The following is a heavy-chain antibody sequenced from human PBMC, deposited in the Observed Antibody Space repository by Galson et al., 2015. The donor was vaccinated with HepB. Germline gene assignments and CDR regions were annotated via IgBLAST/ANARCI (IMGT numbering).Heavy chain of an antibody. J-gene: IGHJ2*01. CDR1: GDSISRSNYY. CDR2: IYYSGRL. V-gene: IGHV4-39*01. Sequence: TLSLTCTVSGDSISRSNYYWGWIRQPPGKGLEWIGSIYYSGRLFYNPSLKSRVTISVDTSKNQFSLRLSSVTAADTAVYYCARQPYTSGWLYWYFDLWGRGTLVTVSS. D-gene: IGHD6-19*01. CDR3: ARQPYTSGWLYWYFDL.